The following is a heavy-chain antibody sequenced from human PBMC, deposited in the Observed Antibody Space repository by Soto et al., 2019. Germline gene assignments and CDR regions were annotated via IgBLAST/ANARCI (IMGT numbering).Heavy chain of an antibody. V-gene: IGHV4-39*01. CDR3: ARLVEYSSSWYNY. Sequence: SETLSLTCTVSGGSISSSSYYWGWIRQPPGKGLEWIGSIYYSGSTYYNPSLKSRVTISVDTSKNQFSLKLSSVTAADTAVYYCARLVEYSSSWYNYWGQGTLVTVSS. D-gene: IGHD6-13*01. CDR1: GGSISSSSYY. CDR2: IYYSGST. J-gene: IGHJ4*02.